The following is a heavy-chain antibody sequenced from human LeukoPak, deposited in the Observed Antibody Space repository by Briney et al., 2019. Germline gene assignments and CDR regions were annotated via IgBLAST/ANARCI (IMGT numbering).Heavy chain of an antibody. Sequence: GGSLRLSCAASGFTFSSYAMHWVRQAPGKGLEYVSAISSNWGSTYYANSVKGRFTISRDNSKNTLYLQMGSLRAEDMAVYYCARGPDLYCSSTSCYASDYWGQGTLVTVSS. D-gene: IGHD2-2*01. V-gene: IGHV3-64*01. CDR1: GFTFSSYA. J-gene: IGHJ4*02. CDR3: ARGPDLYCSSTSCYASDY. CDR2: ISSNWGST.